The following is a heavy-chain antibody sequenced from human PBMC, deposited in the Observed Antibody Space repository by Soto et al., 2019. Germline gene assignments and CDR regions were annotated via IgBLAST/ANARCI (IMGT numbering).Heavy chain of an antibody. CDR2: INSDGSTT. V-gene: IGHV3-74*01. CDR3: TRFLQLGYCSGGSCYPRGAFDI. J-gene: IGHJ3*02. CDR1: GLTFSSYW. Sequence: GGSLRLSCAASGLTFSSYWMSWVRQAPGKGLVWVSRINSDGSTTSHADSVKGRFTISRDNAKNTLYLQMNSLRAEDTAVYYCTRFLQLGYCSGGSCYPRGAFDIWGQGTMVTVSS. D-gene: IGHD2-15*01.